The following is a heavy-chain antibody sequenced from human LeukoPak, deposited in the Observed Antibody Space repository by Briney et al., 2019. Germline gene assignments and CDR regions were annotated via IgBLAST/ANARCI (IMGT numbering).Heavy chain of an antibody. V-gene: IGHV3-30*18. CDR3: ANLLRWEPY. CDR1: GFTFSSYG. CDR2: VSYDGSNK. Sequence: GGSLRLSCAASGFTFSSYGMHWVRQAPGKGLEWVAVVSYDGSNKYYADSVKGRFTISRDNSKNTLYLQMNSLRAEDTAVYYCANLLRWEPYWGQGTLVTVSS. J-gene: IGHJ4*02. D-gene: IGHD4-23*01.